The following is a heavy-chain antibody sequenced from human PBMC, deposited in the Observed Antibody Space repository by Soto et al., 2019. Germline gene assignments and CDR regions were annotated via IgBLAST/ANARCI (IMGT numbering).Heavy chain of an antibody. D-gene: IGHD2-21*01. CDR1: GFTFSSYD. J-gene: IGHJ6*02. CDR3: ARDSDLWRGYGMDV. Sequence: GGSLRLSCAASGFTFSSYDMHWVRQATGKGLEWVSAIGTAGDTYYPGSGKGRFTISRENAKNSLYLQMNSLRAEDTAVYYCARDSDLWRGYGMDVWGQGTTVTVSS. CDR2: IGTAGDT. V-gene: IGHV3-13*01.